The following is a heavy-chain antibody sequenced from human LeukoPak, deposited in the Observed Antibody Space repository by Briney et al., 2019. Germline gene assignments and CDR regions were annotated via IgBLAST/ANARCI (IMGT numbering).Heavy chain of an antibody. V-gene: IGHV4-4*07. D-gene: IGHD4-17*01. CDR1: GGSISSYY. CDR2: IYTSGCT. J-gene: IGHJ5*02. CDR3: AREKWGPTTVLSNWFDP. Sequence: PSETLSLTCTVSGGSISSYYWNWIRQPAGKGLEWIGRIYTSGCTNYNPSLKSRVTMSVDTSKNQFSLKLSSVTAADTAVYYCAREKWGPTTVLSNWFDPWGQGTLVTVSS.